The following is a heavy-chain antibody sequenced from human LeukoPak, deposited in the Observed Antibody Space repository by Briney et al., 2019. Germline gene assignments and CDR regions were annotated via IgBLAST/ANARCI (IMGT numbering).Heavy chain of an antibody. V-gene: IGHV4-39*01. CDR3: ARGRIAGRETDNWFDP. J-gene: IGHJ5*02. CDR1: GGSISSSSYY. Sequence: SETLSLTCTVSGGSISSSSYYWGWIRQPPGKGLEWIGSIYYSGSTYYNPSLKSRVTISVDTSKNQFSLKLSSVTAADTAVYYCARGRIAGRETDNWFDPWDQGTLVTVSS. D-gene: IGHD6-13*01. CDR2: IYYSGST.